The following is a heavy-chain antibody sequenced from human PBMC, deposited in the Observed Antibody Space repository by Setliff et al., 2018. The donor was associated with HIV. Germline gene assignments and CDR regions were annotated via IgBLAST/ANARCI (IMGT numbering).Heavy chain of an antibody. D-gene: IGHD6-19*01. CDR3: ARLGSGWSDSYYYAMDI. V-gene: IGHV1-18*01. CDR2: ISPNFGHT. J-gene: IGHJ6*02. CDR1: GYTFTTYG. Sequence: ASVKVSCKASGYTFTTYGISWVRQAPGHGLEWMGWISPNFGHTNYAQNFVGRVTMTVDTSTSRAYMELSSLRSDDTAVYFCARLGSGWSDSYYYAMDISGQGTTVTVSS.